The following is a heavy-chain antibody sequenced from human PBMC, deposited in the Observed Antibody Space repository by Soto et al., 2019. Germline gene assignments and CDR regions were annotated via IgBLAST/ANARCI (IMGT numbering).Heavy chain of an antibody. Sequence: QLHLVQSGAVVKKPGASVTVSCSASGYPVTAYYMHWVRQAPGRGLEWMGGINPATGAAKYTQTFPGQVTQTRGPAKSTSRIGPGGPAAGGQARFFCSRGGGVGVAGSAAFDMWGQGTLVTVSS. CDR3: SRGGGVGVAGSAAFDM. CDR2: INPATGAA. CDR1: GYPVTAYY. V-gene: IGHV1-2*02. D-gene: IGHD3-3*01. J-gene: IGHJ3*02.